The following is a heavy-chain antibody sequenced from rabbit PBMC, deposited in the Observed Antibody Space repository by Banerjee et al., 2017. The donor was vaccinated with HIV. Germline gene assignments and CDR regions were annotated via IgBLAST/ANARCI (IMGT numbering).Heavy chain of an antibody. CDR3: AREADYAAQFSL. Sequence: QEQLEESGGGRVKPEGSLTLTCKASGFDFSSYHLMCWVRQAPGKGLEWIACINTSSGNAVYANWAKGRFTISKTSWTTVTLQMTSLTAADTATYFCAREADYAAQFSLWGQGTLVTVS. CDR2: INTSSGNA. V-gene: IGHV1S45*01. J-gene: IGHJ4*01. D-gene: IGHD4-2*01. CDR1: GFDFSSYHL.